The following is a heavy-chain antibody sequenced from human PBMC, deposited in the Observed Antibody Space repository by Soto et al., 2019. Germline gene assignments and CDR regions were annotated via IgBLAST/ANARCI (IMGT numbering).Heavy chain of an antibody. CDR2: IYYTGTT. J-gene: IGHJ6*02. V-gene: IGHV4-39*01. D-gene: IGHD5-18*01. CDR3: ARLPEKVYGYNYGMDV. CDR1: GGSISSNAYY. Sequence: QLQLQESGPGLVKPSETLSLTCSVSGGSISSNAYYWGWIRQPPGKGLEWIGSIYYTGTTYYNPSLSGRVTMSLDTSKTQFSLKVTSVTAADTAVYYCARLPEKVYGYNYGMDVWGQGTTVTVAS.